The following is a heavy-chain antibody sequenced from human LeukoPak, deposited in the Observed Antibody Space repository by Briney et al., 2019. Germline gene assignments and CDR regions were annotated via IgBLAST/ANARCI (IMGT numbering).Heavy chain of an antibody. J-gene: IGHJ4*02. CDR2: INWIAVST. Sequence: GGPLRFSCAASGFTFAASGMSWVGQSPGKGLKGFSGINWIAVSTVYADSVKGRFTISRDNAKNSLYLQINSLRAEDPPFYSCARGYCRSTSCQSDYWGQGTMVTVSS. CDR3: ARGYCRSTSCQSDY. CDR1: GFTFAASG. D-gene: IGHD2-2*01. V-gene: IGHV3-20*04.